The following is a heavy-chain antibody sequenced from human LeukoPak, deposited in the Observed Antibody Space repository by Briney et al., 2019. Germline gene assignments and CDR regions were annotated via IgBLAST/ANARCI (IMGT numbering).Heavy chain of an antibody. V-gene: IGHV3-30*02. CDR2: IRYDGSNK. J-gene: IGHJ4*02. CDR3: AKDREYSSGWYGVFDY. D-gene: IGHD6-19*01. CDR1: GFTFSSYG. Sequence: GGSLRLSCAASGFTFSSYGMHWVRQAPGKGLEWVAFIRYDGSNKYYADSVKGRFTTSRDNSKNTLYLQMNSLRAEDTAVYYCAKDREYSSGWYGVFDYWGQGTLVTVSS.